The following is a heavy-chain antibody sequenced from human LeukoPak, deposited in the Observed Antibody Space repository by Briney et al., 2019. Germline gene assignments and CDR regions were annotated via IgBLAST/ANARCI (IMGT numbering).Heavy chain of an antibody. Sequence: GASVKVSCKVSGYTLTELSMHWVRQAPGKGLEWMGGFDPEDGETIYAQKFQGRVTITEDTSTDTAYMELSSLRSEDTAVYYCATHMTTVTTYYYYGMDVWGQGTTVTVSS. D-gene: IGHD4-17*01. V-gene: IGHV1-24*01. CDR1: GYTLTELS. CDR2: FDPEDGET. J-gene: IGHJ6*02. CDR3: ATHMTTVTTYYYYGMDV.